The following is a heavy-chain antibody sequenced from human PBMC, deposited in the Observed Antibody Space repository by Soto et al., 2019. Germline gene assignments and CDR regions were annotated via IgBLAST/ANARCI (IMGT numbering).Heavy chain of an antibody. J-gene: IGHJ4*02. D-gene: IGHD6-6*01. CDR1: GGSFSGYY. V-gene: IGHV4-34*01. CDR3: ARGWQLVPDY. Sequence: SETLSLTCAVYGGSFSGYYWSWIRQPPGKGLEWIWEINHSGSTNYNPSLKSRVTISVDTSKNQFSLKLSSVTAADTAVYYCARGWQLVPDYWGQGTLVTVYS. CDR2: INHSGST.